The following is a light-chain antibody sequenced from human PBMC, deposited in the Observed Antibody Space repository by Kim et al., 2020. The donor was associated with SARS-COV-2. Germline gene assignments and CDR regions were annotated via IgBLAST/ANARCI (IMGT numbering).Light chain of an antibody. CDR1: QSVSSY. V-gene: IGKV3-11*01. J-gene: IGKJ4*01. Sequence: PGERATLSCRASQSVSSYLAWYQQKPGQAPRLLIYDSSNRSTGIPARFSGSGSGTDFTPTISSLEPEDFAVYYCQQRSNWPLTFGGGTKVDI. CDR3: QQRSNWPLT. CDR2: DSS.